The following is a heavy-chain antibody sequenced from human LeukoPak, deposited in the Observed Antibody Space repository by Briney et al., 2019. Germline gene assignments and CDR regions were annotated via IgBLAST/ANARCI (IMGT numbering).Heavy chain of an antibody. V-gene: IGHV4-59*01. D-gene: IGHD7-27*01. Sequence: SETLSLTCTVSGGSINYYHWMWIRQPPGKGLEWIGYIYYSGGTHYNPSLKSRVTMLVDTSKNQFSLKLTAVTAADTAVYYCARETPGAGHFDYWGQGSLVTVSS. CDR3: ARETPGAGHFDY. CDR1: GGSINYYH. J-gene: IGHJ4*02. CDR2: IYYSGGT.